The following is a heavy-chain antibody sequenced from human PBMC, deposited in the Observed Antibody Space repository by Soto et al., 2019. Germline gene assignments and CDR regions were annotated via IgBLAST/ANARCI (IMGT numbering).Heavy chain of an antibody. D-gene: IGHD6-13*01. CDR1: GGSISSGGYY. V-gene: IGHV4-31*03. CDR2: IYYSGST. CDR3: ARSRASSSWYWYDY. J-gene: IGHJ4*02. Sequence: SETLSLTCTVSGGSISSGGYYWSWIRQHPVKGLEWIGYIYYSGSTYYNPSLKSRVTISVDTSKNQFSLKLSSVTAADTAVYYCARSRASSSWYWYDYWGQGTLVTVSS.